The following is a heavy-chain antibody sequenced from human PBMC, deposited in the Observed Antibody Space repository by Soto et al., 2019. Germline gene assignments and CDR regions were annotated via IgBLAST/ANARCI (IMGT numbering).Heavy chain of an antibody. Sequence: SVKVSCKASGGTFSSYAISWVRQAPGQGLEWMGGIIPIFGTANYAQKFQGRVTMTADESTSTAYMELSRLRSDDTAVYYCARSPRDYYDSSGYYDYWGQGTLVTVSS. J-gene: IGHJ4*02. CDR2: IIPIFGTA. D-gene: IGHD3-22*01. CDR3: ARSPRDYYDSSGYYDY. CDR1: GGTFSSYA. V-gene: IGHV1-69*13.